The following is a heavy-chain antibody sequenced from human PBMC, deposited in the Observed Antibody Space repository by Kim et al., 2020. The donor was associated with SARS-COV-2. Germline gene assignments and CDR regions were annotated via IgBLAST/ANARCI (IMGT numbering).Heavy chain of an antibody. CDR3: SRVQSSGNNRGGFYYYYMDV. CDR1: GFTFGAYA. Sequence: GGSLRLSCWGSGFTFGAYATTWVRQAPGKGLEWVSAVSASGLSTYYADSVKGRFTISRDRDRRSMMHLEMSGLTGEDSAVYYCSRVQSSGNNRGGFYYYYMDVWGKGTPVTVSS. D-gene: IGHD3-10*01. V-gene: IGHV3-23*01. CDR2: VSASGLST. J-gene: IGHJ6*03.